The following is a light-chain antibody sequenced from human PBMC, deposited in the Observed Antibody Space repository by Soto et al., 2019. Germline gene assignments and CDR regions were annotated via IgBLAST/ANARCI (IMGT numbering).Light chain of an antibody. CDR2: AAS. CDR1: QTISNM. J-gene: IGKJ1*01. Sequence: EVGITQSPATLSVSPGDKVSLSFRANQTISNMLAWYQQKPGQAPRLLIYAASTRATGVSARFSGSGSGTEFTLTISRLEPEDFAVYYCRQYDSSPKTFGQRTKVDIK. CDR3: RQYDSSPKT. V-gene: IGKV3-15*01.